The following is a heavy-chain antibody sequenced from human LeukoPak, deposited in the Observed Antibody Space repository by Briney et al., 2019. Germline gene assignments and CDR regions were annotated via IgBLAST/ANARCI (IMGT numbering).Heavy chain of an antibody. CDR1: GYTFTSYY. CDR3: ARDMAVSFLSNWFDP. CDR2: INPSGGST. J-gene: IGHJ5*02. Sequence: ASVKVSCKASGYTFTSYYMHWVRQAPGQGLEWMGIINPSGGSTSYAQKFQGRVTMTRDTSTSTVYMELSSLRSDDTAVYYCARDMAVSFLSNWFDPWGQGTLVTVSS. V-gene: IGHV1-46*01. D-gene: IGHD5-24*01.